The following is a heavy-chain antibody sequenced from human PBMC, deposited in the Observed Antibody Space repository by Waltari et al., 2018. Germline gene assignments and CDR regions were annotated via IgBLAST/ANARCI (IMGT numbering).Heavy chain of an antibody. Sequence: QVQLQESGPGLVKPSGTLSLTCAVSGGSISSSNWWSWVRQPPGKGLAWIGEIFHSESTTYNPSNKSRVTKSIDKSKNQFSRKLSSVTAADTAVYYCAKKRPSYFDYWGQGTLVTVSS. CDR3: AKKRPSYFDY. CDR1: GGSISSSNW. J-gene: IGHJ4*02. CDR2: IFHSEST. V-gene: IGHV4-4*02.